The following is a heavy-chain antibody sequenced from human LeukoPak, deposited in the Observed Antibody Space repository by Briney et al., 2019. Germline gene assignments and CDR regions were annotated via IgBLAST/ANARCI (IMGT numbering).Heavy chain of an antibody. CDR1: GGSFSVYY. J-gene: IGHJ4*02. V-gene: IGHV4-34*01. CDR2: INHSGST. D-gene: IGHD3-16*02. Sequence: PSETLSLTCAVSGGSFSVYYWSWIRQPPGKGLERIGEINHSGSTNYDPSLKSRVTISVDTSKNQFSLKLSSVTAADTAVYYCARRPDYVWGSYRYTSFDYGGQGTLVTVSS. CDR3: ARRPDYVWGSYRYTSFDY.